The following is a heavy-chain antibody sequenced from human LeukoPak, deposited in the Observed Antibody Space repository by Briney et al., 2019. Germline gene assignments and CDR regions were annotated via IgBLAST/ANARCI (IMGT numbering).Heavy chain of an antibody. V-gene: IGHV4-59*08. CDR3: ARHNKVEPTFDY. CDR2: ILYSGTT. Sequence: SETLSLTCTVSGGSIGSYYWSWIRQPPGKGLEWMGYILYSGTTNYNPSLQSRVTISVDTSKSQFSLKLSSVTAADTAVYYCARHNKVEPTFDYWGQGTLVTVSS. D-gene: IGHD5-24*01. CDR1: GGSIGSYY. J-gene: IGHJ4*02.